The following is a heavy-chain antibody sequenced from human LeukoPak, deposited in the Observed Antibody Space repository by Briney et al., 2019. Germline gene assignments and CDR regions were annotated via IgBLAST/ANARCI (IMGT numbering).Heavy chain of an antibody. CDR1: GGSFSGYY. J-gene: IGHJ3*02. Sequence: SGTLSLTCAVYGGSFSGYYWSWIRQPPGKGLEWIGEINHSGSTNYNPSLKSRVTISVDTSKNQFSLKLSSVTAADTAVYYCAREIVSIAALSEGAFDIWGQGTMVTVSS. CDR3: AREIVSIAALSEGAFDI. D-gene: IGHD6-6*01. CDR2: INHSGST. V-gene: IGHV4-34*01.